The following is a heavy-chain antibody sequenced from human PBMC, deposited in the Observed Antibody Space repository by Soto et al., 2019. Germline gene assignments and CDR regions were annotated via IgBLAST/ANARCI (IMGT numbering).Heavy chain of an antibody. V-gene: IGHV4-30-2*01. D-gene: IGHD2-21*02. CDR3: ARGGVVTTGY. Sequence: QLQLQESGSGLVKPSQTLYPTCAVSGGSISSGGYSWIWIRQPPGKGLEWIGHINHSGSTYYNPSLKSRVTILVDRSKNQFSPQRSSVTAADTAVDYSARGGVVTTGYWGQGTL. J-gene: IGHJ4*02. CDR1: GGSISSGGYS. CDR2: INHSGST.